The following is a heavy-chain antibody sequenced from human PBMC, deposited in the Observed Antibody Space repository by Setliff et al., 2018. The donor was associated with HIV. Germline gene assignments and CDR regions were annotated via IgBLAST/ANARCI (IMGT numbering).Heavy chain of an antibody. CDR1: GGSISSYY. CDR3: ARGPRYYDILTGYYKEGDWFDP. CDR2: LFPGGST. Sequence: SETLSLTCTVSGGSISSYYWTWIRQPAGKGLEWIGHLFPGGSTNYNPSLKSRVTISVDTSKNQFSLKLSSVTAADTAVYYCARGPRYYDILTGYYKEGDWFDPWGQGTLVTVS. V-gene: IGHV4-4*07. J-gene: IGHJ5*02. D-gene: IGHD3-9*01.